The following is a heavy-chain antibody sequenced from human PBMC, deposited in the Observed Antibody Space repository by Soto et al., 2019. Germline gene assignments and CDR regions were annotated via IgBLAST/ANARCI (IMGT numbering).Heavy chain of an antibody. CDR2: ISGSGDST. CDR1: GFTFSSYA. Sequence: GGSLRLSCAASGFTFSSYAMSWVRQAPGKGLELVSVISGSGDSTYADSVKGRFTISRDNSKNTLYLQMNSLRAEDTAVYYCARATYGSGTYCLYYYGMDVWGQGTTVTVSS. D-gene: IGHD3-10*01. V-gene: IGHV3-23*01. J-gene: IGHJ6*02. CDR3: ARATYGSGTYCLYYYGMDV.